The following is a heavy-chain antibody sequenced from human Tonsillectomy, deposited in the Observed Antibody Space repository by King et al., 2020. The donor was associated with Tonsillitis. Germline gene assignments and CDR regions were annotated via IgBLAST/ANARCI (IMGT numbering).Heavy chain of an antibody. Sequence: LQLQESGPGLVKPSETLSLTCTVSGDSIGSSSYYWGWIRQPPGKGLEWIGSIYYSGCTYYNPPLKSRVTISVDTSKNQFSLKLTSVTAADTAVYYCARSSGYYRDFDYWGQGTLVTVSS. CDR3: ARSSGYYRDFDY. D-gene: IGHD3-22*01. J-gene: IGHJ4*02. CDR1: GDSIGSSSYY. CDR2: IYYSGCT. V-gene: IGHV4-39*01.